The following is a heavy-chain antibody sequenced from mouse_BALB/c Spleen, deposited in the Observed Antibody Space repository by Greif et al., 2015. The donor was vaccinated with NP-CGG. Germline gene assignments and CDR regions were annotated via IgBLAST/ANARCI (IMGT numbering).Heavy chain of an antibody. J-gene: IGHJ4*01. CDR2: IYPGDGDT. CDR1: GYTFTSYW. Sequence: VKLMESGAELARPGASVKLSCKASGYTFTSYWMQWVKQRPGQGLEWIGAIYPGDGDTRYTQKFKGKATLTADKSSSTAHMQLSSLASEDSAVYYCARWLYYAMDYWGQGTSVTVSS. CDR3: ARWLYYAMDY. D-gene: IGHD2-3*01. V-gene: IGHV1-87*01.